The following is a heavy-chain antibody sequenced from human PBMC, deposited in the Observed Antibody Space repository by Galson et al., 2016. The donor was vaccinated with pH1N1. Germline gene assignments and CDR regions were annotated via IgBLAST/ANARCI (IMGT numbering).Heavy chain of an antibody. CDR1: GFSITNRGEA. CDR3: AHLYYYDTIGFYRYFDY. D-gene: IGHD3-22*01. Sequence: PALVKPTQTLTLTCIFSGFSITNRGEAVGWIRQPPGKALEWLALVYWDDDKFYSRSLQSRLTITKDTSKNQVVLRMTNMDPVDTGTYYCAHLYYYDTIGFYRYFDYWGQGRLVTVSS. J-gene: IGHJ4*02. CDR2: VYWDDDK. V-gene: IGHV2-5*02.